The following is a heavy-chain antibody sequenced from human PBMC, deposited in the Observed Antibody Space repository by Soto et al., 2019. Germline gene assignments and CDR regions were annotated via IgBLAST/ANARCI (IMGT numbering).Heavy chain of an antibody. CDR2: IKQDVSEK. CDR3: GRIAVAGTDYFDY. J-gene: IGHJ4*02. V-gene: IGHV3-7*05. D-gene: IGHD6-19*01. CDR1: GFTFSSYW. Sequence: GGSLRLSCAASGFTFSSYWMSWVRQAPGKGLEWVANIKQDVSEKYYVDSVKGRFTISRDNAKNSLYLQMNSLRAEDTAVYYCGRIAVAGTDYFDYWGQGTLVTVSS.